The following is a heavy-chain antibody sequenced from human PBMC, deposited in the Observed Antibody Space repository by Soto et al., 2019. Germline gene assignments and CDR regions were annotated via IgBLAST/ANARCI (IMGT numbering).Heavy chain of an antibody. D-gene: IGHD4-17*01. CDR3: TRLTTVTTGH. Sequence: EVQLVESGGGLVQPGGSLKLSCAASGFTFSGSAMHWVRQASGKGLEWVGRIRSKANSYATAYAASVKGRFTISRDDSKNTAYLQMNSLKTEDTAVYYCTRLTTVTTGHWGQGTLVTVSS. V-gene: IGHV3-73*01. CDR1: GFTFSGSA. J-gene: IGHJ4*02. CDR2: IRSKANSYAT.